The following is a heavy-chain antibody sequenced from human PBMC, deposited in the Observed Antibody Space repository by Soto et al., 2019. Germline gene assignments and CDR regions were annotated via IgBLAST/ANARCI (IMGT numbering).Heavy chain of an antibody. CDR2: IISIFSTA. J-gene: IGHJ6*02. CDR3: ARPPPHYDYYGMDV. Sequence: QVQLVQSGAEVKKPGSSVKVSCKASGGTFSSSAISWVRQAPGQGLEWMGGIISIFSTADYAQKFQGRVAITADESTSTAYMELSPLRSEDTAVYYCARPPPHYDYYGMDVWGQGATVTVSS. CDR1: GGTFSSSA. V-gene: IGHV1-69*12.